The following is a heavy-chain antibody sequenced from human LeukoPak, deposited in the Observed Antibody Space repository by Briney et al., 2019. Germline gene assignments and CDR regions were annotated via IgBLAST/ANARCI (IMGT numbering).Heavy chain of an antibody. CDR3: ARVYSSWSFDY. Sequence: GGSLRLSCAASGFTFSNYAMTWVRQAPGKGLEWVSAIIDNGGSTSYADSVKGRFTISRDNSKNTLYLQMNSLRAEDTAVYHCARVYSSWSFDYWGQGTLVTVSS. J-gene: IGHJ4*02. V-gene: IGHV3-23*01. D-gene: IGHD6-13*01. CDR2: IIDNGGST. CDR1: GFTFSNYA.